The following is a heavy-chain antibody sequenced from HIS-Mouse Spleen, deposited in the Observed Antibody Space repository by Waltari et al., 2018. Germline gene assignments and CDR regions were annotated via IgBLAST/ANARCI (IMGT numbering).Heavy chain of an antibody. D-gene: IGHD2-21*02. J-gene: IGHJ6*02. CDR2: IWYDGSNK. CDR1: GFAFRSHG. CDR3: AKDGGMGDYYYYYGMDV. Sequence: QVQLVESGGGVVQPGRSLRLSCAASGFAFRSHGMHWARQAPGKGLGWGAVIWYDGSNKYYADSVKGRFTISRDNSKNTLYLQMNSLRAEDTAVYYCAKDGGMGDYYYYYGMDVWGQGTTVTVSS. V-gene: IGHV3-33*06.